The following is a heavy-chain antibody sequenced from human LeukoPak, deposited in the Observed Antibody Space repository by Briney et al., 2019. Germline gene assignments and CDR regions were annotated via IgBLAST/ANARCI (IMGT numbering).Heavy chain of an antibody. CDR1: GGSISSYY. CDR3: ARAPRGVVVKSDAFDI. V-gene: IGHV4-59*01. CDR2: IYYSGST. D-gene: IGHD2-15*01. Sequence: SETLSLTCTVSGGSISSYYWSWIRQPPGKGLEWLGYIYYSGSTNYNPSLKSRVRTSVDTSKKQFSLKLSSVTAADTAVYYCARAPRGVVVKSDAFDIWGQGTMVTVSS. J-gene: IGHJ3*02.